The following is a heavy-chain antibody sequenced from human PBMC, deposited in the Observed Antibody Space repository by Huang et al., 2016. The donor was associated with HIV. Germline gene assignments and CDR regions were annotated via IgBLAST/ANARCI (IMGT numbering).Heavy chain of an antibody. D-gene: IGHD3-3*01. V-gene: IGHV3-30*03. J-gene: IGHJ4*02. CDR2: ISYDRDKK. CDR3: ARGPIRFLAWLLNFDY. CDR1: GFTFSSYG. Sequence: QILLIESGGGMVQPGRSLRPSCAASGFTFSSYGIHWVRQAPGKGLEWVAVISYDRDKKYYAASVRGRFTISRDNSKNTLYLQMNSLRIEDTAVYYCARGPIRFLAWLLNFDYWGQGALVTVSS.